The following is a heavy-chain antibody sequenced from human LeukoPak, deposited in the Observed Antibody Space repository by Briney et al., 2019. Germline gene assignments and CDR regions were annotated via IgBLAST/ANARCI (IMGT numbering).Heavy chain of an antibody. V-gene: IGHV4-39*07. CDR3: ARIGGSFYFYYYMDV. CDR2: IYYTGTT. Sequence: SETLSLTCAVSGASISGSGYYLGWIRQPPGKGLEWIGNIYYTGTTYYNPSLKSRVTISVDTSKNQFSLKLSSVTAADTAVYYCARIGGSFYFYYYMDVWGKGTTVTVSS. D-gene: IGHD1-26*01. CDR1: GASISGSGYY. J-gene: IGHJ6*03.